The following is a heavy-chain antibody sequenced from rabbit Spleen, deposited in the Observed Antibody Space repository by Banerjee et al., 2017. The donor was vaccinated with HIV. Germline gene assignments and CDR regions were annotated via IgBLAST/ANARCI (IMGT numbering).Heavy chain of an antibody. J-gene: IGHJ4*01. CDR1: GFSFSSDYD. V-gene: IGHV1S40*01. D-gene: IGHD1-1*01. Sequence: QQLVESGGGLVKPGASLTLTCKASGFSFSSDYDMCWVRQAPGKRPEWIACIYAGSSGATYYATWAKGRFTISKTSSTTVTLQMTSLTAADTATYFCARGVINGIGSYFNLWGPGTLVTVS. CDR2: IYAGSSGAT. CDR3: ARGVINGIGSYFNL.